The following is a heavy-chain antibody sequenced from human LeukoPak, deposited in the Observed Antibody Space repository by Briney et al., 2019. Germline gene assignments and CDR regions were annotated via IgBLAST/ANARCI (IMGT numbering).Heavy chain of an antibody. J-gene: IGHJ4*02. V-gene: IGHV3-23*01. CDR1: GFTFSSFD. CDR3: AKVRKGYCSSSSCYVFDC. CDR2: ISGSGDTT. D-gene: IGHD2-2*01. Sequence: GGSLRLSCAASGFTFSSFDMSWVRQAPVKGLEWVSGISGSGDTTYYADSVKGRFTISRDNSKNTLYLQMNSLRAEDTAIYYCAKVRKGYCSSSSCYVFDCWGQGTLDTVSS.